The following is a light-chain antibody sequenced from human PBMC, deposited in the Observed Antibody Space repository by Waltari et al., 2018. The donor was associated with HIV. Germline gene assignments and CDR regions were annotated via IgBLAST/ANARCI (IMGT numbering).Light chain of an antibody. J-gene: IGKJ3*01. CDR3: QQYGSSPFT. CDR1: QSVSSSY. CDR2: GAS. V-gene: IGKV3-20*01. Sequence: EIVLTQSPGTLSLSPGERATLSCRVSQSVSSSYLAWYQQKPGQAPRLLIYGASSRATGIPDRFSGSGSGTDFTLTISRLEPEDFAVYYCQQYGSSPFTFGTGTKVDIK.